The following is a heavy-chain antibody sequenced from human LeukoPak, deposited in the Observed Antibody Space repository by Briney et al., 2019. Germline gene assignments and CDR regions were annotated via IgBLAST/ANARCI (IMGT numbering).Heavy chain of an antibody. V-gene: IGHV3-48*01. J-gene: IGHJ3*02. D-gene: IGHD6-19*01. CDR2: ISSSSSTI. Sequence: GGSLRLSCAASGFTFSSYSMNWVRQAPGKGLEWVSYISSSSSTIYYADSVKGRFTISRDNAKNSLYLQMNSLRAEDMALYYCAKGVIAVAGPDAFDIWGQGTMVTVSS. CDR3: AKGVIAVAGPDAFDI. CDR1: GFTFSSYS.